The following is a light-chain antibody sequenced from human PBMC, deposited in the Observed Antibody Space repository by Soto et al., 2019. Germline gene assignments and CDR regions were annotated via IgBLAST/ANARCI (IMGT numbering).Light chain of an antibody. V-gene: IGKV3-11*01. CDR1: QSVSSY. CDR3: QHYNSYSEA. Sequence: EIVLTQSPATLSLSPGERATLFCRASQSVSSYLAWYQQKPGQTPRLLIYDASSRATGIPARFSGSGSGTDFTLTISSLQPDDFATYYCQHYNSYSEAFGQGTKVDIK. CDR2: DAS. J-gene: IGKJ1*01.